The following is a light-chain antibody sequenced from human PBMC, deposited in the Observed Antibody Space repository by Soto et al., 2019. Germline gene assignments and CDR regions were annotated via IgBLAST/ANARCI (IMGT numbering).Light chain of an antibody. V-gene: IGLV2-14*03. CDR1: SSDIGHYDY. J-gene: IGLJ1*01. CDR3: CSLTTSPTYV. CDR2: HVT. Sequence: QSALTQPASVSGSPGQSITISCTGTSSDIGHYDYVSWYQQHPGKAPQLMIYHVTYRPSGVSNRYSGSKSGNSASLTISGLQADDEADYYCCSLTTSPTYVVGSGTKLTVL.